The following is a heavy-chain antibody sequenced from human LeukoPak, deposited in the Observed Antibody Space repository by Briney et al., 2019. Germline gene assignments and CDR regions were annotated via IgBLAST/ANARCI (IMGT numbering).Heavy chain of an antibody. V-gene: IGHV4-30-2*01. Sequence: NTSETLSLTCAVSGGSISTGDYSWSWFRLPPGKGLEWIGYIYHSKSTYYNPSLKSRVTISVDMSKNQFSLKLSSVTVADTAMYYCARALGYYGSGTPYFDSWGQGTLVTVSS. CDR1: GGSISTGDYS. D-gene: IGHD3-10*01. J-gene: IGHJ4*02. CDR3: ARALGYYGSGTPYFDS. CDR2: IYHSKST.